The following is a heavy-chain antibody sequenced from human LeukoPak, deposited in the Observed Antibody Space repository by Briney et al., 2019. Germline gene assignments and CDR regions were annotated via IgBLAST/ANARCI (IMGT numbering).Heavy chain of an antibody. CDR3: VRVFGANWGSDGYGMDV. CDR1: GGSFSGYY. D-gene: IGHD7-27*01. Sequence: SETLSLTCAVYGGSFSGYYRSWIRQAPGKGLAWIGEINLSGSTNYNPSLESRVTISVDTSKNQFSLNLTSVTAADTAVYYCVRVFGANWGSDGYGMDVWGQGTTVTVSS. V-gene: IGHV4-34*01. J-gene: IGHJ6*02. CDR2: INLSGST.